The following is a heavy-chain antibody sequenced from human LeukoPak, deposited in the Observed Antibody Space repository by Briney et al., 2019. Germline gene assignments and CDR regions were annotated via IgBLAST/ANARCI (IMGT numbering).Heavy chain of an antibody. CDR1: GGTFSSSG. J-gene: IGHJ6*02. Sequence: GASVKVSCTASGGTFSSSGMSWVRQAPGQGLEWVGRIIPVFGIAYYAQKFQGRVTITADKSTSTAYMELSSLRSEDTAVYYCARTGTYCSGGSCYWGYYYYGMDVWGQGTTVTVSS. V-gene: IGHV1-69*04. CDR2: IIPVFGIA. D-gene: IGHD2-15*01. CDR3: ARTGTYCSGGSCYWGYYYYGMDV.